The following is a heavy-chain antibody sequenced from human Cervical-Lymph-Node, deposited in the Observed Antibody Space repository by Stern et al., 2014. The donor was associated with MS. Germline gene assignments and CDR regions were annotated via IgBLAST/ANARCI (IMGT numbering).Heavy chain of an antibody. Sequence: VQLLESGAEVKKPGASVKVSCKVSGSTLTQLSIHWVRQAPGKGLEWMGGFDPEDGETAYAQIFQGRVTMTEDTSTDTAYMELNSLRSEDTAVYYCASQWSLDYWGQGTLITVSS. CDR3: ASQWSLDY. CDR2: FDPEDGET. D-gene: IGHD2-15*01. CDR1: GSTLTQLS. J-gene: IGHJ4*02. V-gene: IGHV1-24*01.